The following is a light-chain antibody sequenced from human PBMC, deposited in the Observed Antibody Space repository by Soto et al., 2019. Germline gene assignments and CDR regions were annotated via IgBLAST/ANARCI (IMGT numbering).Light chain of an antibody. J-gene: IGKJ2*01. CDR2: AAS. CDR1: QGIRND. V-gene: IGKV1-17*01. CDR3: LQHISYPRT. Sequence: DLQMTQSPSSLSASVGDRVTITCRASQGIRNDLAWYQQKPGKAPKRLIYAASSLHIGVPSRFSGSGSGTEFTLTISSLQPEDFATYYCLQHISYPRTFGQGTKLDIK.